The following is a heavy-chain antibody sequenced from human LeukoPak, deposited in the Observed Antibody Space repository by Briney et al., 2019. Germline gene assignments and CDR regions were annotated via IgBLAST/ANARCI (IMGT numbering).Heavy chain of an antibody. Sequence: GGSLRLSCAASGFTFSNYVMNWVRQAPGKGLEWVSSISSSTTYIYYADSVKGRFTISRDNAKDSLYLQMNSLRAEDTAVYYCARGEPGFGGLPTVLDNWGQGTLVTVSS. CDR2: ISSSTTYI. D-gene: IGHD4-23*01. J-gene: IGHJ4*02. CDR1: GFTFSNYV. CDR3: ARGEPGFGGLPTVLDN. V-gene: IGHV3-21*01.